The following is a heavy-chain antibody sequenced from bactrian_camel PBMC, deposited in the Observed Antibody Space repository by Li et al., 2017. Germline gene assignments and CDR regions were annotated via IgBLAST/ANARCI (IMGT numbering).Heavy chain of an antibody. J-gene: IGHJ4*01. Sequence: HVQLVKSGGGSVPAGESLRLSCEASGYRYASYCMGWFRQAPGKEREEVASISTDGIPTYGDSVKGRFTVTISKEHAKNTLYLQMNNLKPEDTAKYYCAADFLQYCKTTRLNYWGQGTQVTVS. CDR1: GYRYASYC. D-gene: IGHD2*01. V-gene: IGHV3S55*01. CDR2: ISTDGIP. CDR3: AADFLQYCKTTRLNY.